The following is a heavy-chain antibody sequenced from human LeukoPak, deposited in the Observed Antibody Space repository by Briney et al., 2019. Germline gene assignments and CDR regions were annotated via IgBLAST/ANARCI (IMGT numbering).Heavy chain of an antibody. Sequence: GRSLRLSFAASGFTYDDYAMHWVRPAPGKGLEWVSGISRNSASIGYADSVKGRFTISRDNAKNSLYLQMNSLRAEDTTLYYCAKTQGLRFLDRYGMDVWGQGTTVTVSS. CDR3: AKTQGLRFLDRYGMDV. CDR2: ISRNSASI. V-gene: IGHV3-9*01. CDR1: GFTYDDYA. D-gene: IGHD3-3*01. J-gene: IGHJ6*02.